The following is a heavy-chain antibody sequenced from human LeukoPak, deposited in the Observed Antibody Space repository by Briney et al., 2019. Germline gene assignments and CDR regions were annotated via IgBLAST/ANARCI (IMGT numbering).Heavy chain of an antibody. Sequence: SETLSLTCTVSGGSISSGSYYWGWIRQPPGKGLEWIGSIYYSGSTYYNPSLKSRVTISVDTSKNQFSLKLSSVTAADTAVYYCATVLLWFGEHRGLDYWGQGTLVTVSS. D-gene: IGHD3-10*01. CDR3: ATVLLWFGEHRGLDY. J-gene: IGHJ4*02. CDR2: IYYSGST. V-gene: IGHV4-39*01. CDR1: GGSISSGSYY.